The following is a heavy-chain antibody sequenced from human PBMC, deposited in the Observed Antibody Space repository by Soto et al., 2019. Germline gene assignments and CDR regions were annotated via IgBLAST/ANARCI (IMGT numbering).Heavy chain of an antibody. CDR2: ISYDGSNK. Sequence: QVQLVESGGGVVQPGRSLRLSCAASGFTFSSYGMHWVRQAPGKGLEWVAVISYDGSNKYYADSVKGRFTISRDNSKNTLYLQMNSLRAEDTAVYYCAKWFREFNSFDYWGHGTLVTVSS. D-gene: IGHD3-10*01. CDR1: GFTFSSYG. J-gene: IGHJ4*01. V-gene: IGHV3-30*18. CDR3: AKWFREFNSFDY.